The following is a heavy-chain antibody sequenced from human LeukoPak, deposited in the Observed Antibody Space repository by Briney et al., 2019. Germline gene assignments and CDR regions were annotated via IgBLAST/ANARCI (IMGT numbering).Heavy chain of an antibody. J-gene: IGHJ4*02. Sequence: GGSLRLSCAASGFTFDDYAMHWVRQAPGKGLEWVSGISWNSGSIGYADSVKGRFTISRDNAKNSLYLQMNSLRAEDTALYYCAKRGAVAGLDYWGQGTLVTVSS. CDR3: AKRGAVAGLDY. CDR1: GFTFDDYA. CDR2: ISWNSGSI. D-gene: IGHD6-19*01. V-gene: IGHV3-9*01.